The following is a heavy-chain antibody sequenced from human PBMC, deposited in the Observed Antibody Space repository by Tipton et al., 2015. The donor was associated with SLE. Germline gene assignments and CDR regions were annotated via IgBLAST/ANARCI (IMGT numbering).Heavy chain of an antibody. D-gene: IGHD3-22*01. CDR2: ISHDGKTE. CDR3: ARSAKTAYYDSGAYFGSDP. Sequence: SLRLSCAASGFTFSDYSMHWVRQAPGEGLEWVAVISHDGKTENYADSVKGRFTISRDSSKNTLYLQMSSLRTEDTAVYYCARSAKTAYYDSGAYFGSDPWGQGALFSVST. V-gene: IGHV3-30*04. J-gene: IGHJ5*02. CDR1: GFTFSDYS.